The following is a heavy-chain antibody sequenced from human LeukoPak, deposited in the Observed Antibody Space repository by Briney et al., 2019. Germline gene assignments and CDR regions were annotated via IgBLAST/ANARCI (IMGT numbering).Heavy chain of an antibody. CDR1: GGSISSGDYY. CDR3: ARQIVVVPRVAFDI. CDR2: IYHSGST. Sequence: SETLSLTCTVSGGSISSGDYYWSWIRQPPGKGLEWIGSIYHSGSTYYNPSLKSRVTISVDTSKNQFSLKLSSVTAADTAVYYCARQIVVVPRVAFDIWGQGTMVTVSS. D-gene: IGHD2-2*01. V-gene: IGHV4-39*01. J-gene: IGHJ3*02.